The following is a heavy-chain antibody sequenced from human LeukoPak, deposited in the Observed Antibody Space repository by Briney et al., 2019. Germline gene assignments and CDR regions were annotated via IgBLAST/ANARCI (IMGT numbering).Heavy chain of an antibody. V-gene: IGHV1-18*01. D-gene: IGHD3-10*01. Sequence: EASVTVSCKASGYTFTSYGISGVRQAPGQGLEWMGWICAYNGNTNYAQTLQGRVTMTTDTSTSTAYMELRSLRSDDTAVYYCARDQAYYCGSGSIILFDYWGQGTLVAVSS. CDR3: ARDQAYYCGSGSIILFDY. CDR1: GYTFTSYG. CDR2: ICAYNGNT. J-gene: IGHJ4*02.